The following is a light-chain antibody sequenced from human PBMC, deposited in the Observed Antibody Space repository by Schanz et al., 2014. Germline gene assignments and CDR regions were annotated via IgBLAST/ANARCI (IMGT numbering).Light chain of an antibody. CDR1: SSDVGGYNY. Sequence: QSALTQPPSASGSPGQSVTISCTGTSSDVGGYNYVSWYQQHPGKAPKLMIYEVSKWPSGVPDRFSGSKSGNTASLTISGLQAEDEADYYCSSYTSSNTGVFGGGTKLTVL. V-gene: IGLV2-8*01. J-gene: IGLJ3*02. CDR2: EVS. CDR3: SSYTSSNTGV.